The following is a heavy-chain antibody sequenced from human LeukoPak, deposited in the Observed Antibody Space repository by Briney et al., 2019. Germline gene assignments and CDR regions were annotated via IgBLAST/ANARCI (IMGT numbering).Heavy chain of an antibody. Sequence: PSETLSLTCAVYGGSFSGYYWSWIRQPPGKGLEWIGYVSYSGDTNYNPSLRSRVTMSVDTSKSQFSLKLSSVTAADTAVYFCARGGMSTYYDSGGYFSYWGQGAPVTVSS. CDR3: ARGGMSTYYDSGGYFSY. CDR2: VSYSGDT. CDR1: GGSFSGYY. V-gene: IGHV4-59*01. D-gene: IGHD3-22*01. J-gene: IGHJ4*02.